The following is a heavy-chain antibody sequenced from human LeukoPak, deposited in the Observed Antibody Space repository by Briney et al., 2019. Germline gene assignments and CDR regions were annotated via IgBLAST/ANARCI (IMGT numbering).Heavy chain of an antibody. CDR3: ARGIAAAGMYYFDY. J-gene: IGHJ4*02. D-gene: IGHD6-13*01. CDR2: FDPEDGET. V-gene: IGHV1-24*01. Sequence: GASVKVSCKVSGYTLTELSMHWVRQAPGKGLEWMGGFDPEDGETIYAQKFQGRVTMTEDTSTDTAYMELSSLRSEDMAVYYCARGIAAAGMYYFDYWGQGTLVTVSS. CDR1: GYTLTELS.